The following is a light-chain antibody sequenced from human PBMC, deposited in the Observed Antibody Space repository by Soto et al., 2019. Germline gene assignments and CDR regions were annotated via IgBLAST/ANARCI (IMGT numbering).Light chain of an antibody. J-gene: IGKJ1*01. CDR1: QTISSW. CDR3: QHYDRYSGA. CDR2: KAS. Sequence: IQVALKRSEVPGAGGDRRTISCRASQTISSWLAWYQQKPGKAPKLLIYKASTLKSGVPSRFICSGSGTEFTLTISSLQPADFAFYSWQHYDRYSGAFGRGTKVDIK. V-gene: IGKV1-5*03.